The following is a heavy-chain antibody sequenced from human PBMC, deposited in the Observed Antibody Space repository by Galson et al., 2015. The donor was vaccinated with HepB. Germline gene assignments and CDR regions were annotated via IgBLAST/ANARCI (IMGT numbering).Heavy chain of an antibody. CDR1: GFTLSDYY. CDR3: ARRSRAAGQNYWYFDL. CDR2: ISSSSSYT. Sequence: SLRLSCAASGFTLSDYYMSWIRQAPGKGLEWVSYISSSSSYTNYADSVKGRFTISRDNAKNSLYLQMNSLRAEDTAVYYCARRSRAAGQNYWYFDLWGRGTLVTVSS. D-gene: IGHD6-13*01. J-gene: IGHJ2*01. V-gene: IGHV3-11*03.